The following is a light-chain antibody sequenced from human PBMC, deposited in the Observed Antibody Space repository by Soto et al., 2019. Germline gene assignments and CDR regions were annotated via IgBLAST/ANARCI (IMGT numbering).Light chain of an antibody. CDR1: QSVTSSY. V-gene: IGKV3-20*01. J-gene: IGKJ2*01. CDR3: QQYGNFPYT. CDR2: DAS. Sequence: EIVLTQSPGTLSLSPGERATLSCRASQSVTSSYLAWYQQRRGQAPRLLIYDASSRATGIPDRFSGSGSGTDFTLTISRLEPEDFAVYYCQQYGNFPYTFGQGTKLEIK.